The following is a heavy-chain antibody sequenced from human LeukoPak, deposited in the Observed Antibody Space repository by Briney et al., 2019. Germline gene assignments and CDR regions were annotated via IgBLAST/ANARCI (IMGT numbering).Heavy chain of an antibody. CDR2: SRNRAHSHST. V-gene: IGHV3-72*01. CDR1: GFTFSDHY. CDR3: VALIRGLGY. Sequence: GGSLRLSCAASGFTFSDHYMDWVRQAPGKGLEWIGRSRNRAHSHSTEYAASVKGRFTVSRADSENPLYLQMNSLKTDDTAVYYCVALIRGLGYWGQGTLVTVSS. D-gene: IGHD3-10*01. J-gene: IGHJ4*02.